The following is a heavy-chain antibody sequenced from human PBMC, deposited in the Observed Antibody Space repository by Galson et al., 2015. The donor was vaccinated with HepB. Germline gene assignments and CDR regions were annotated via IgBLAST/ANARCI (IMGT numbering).Heavy chain of an antibody. CDR3: ARDLGNRGYFDY. Sequence: SLRLSCAASAFTFSNYWMHWVRQAPGKGLVWVSRINSGGSTYYADSVRGRFTISRDNSKNTLFLQMNSLRVEDTAVYYCARDLGNRGYFDYWGQGTLVTVSP. CDR1: AFTFSNYW. CDR2: INSGGST. D-gene: IGHD7-27*01. V-gene: IGHV3-53*01. J-gene: IGHJ4*02.